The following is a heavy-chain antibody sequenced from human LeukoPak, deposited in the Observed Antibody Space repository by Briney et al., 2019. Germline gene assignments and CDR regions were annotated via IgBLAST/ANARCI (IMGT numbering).Heavy chain of an antibody. CDR2: IYYSGST. CDR1: GGSMSSSSYY. Sequence: SETLSLTCTVSGGSMSSSSYYWGWIRQPPGKGLEWIGSIYYSGSTFYSPSLKSRGTISADTPRNQFSLKVSSVTAADTAVYYCARGSSSWRFDYWGPGILVTVSS. CDR3: ARGSSSWRFDY. D-gene: IGHD6-13*01. V-gene: IGHV4-39*01. J-gene: IGHJ4*02.